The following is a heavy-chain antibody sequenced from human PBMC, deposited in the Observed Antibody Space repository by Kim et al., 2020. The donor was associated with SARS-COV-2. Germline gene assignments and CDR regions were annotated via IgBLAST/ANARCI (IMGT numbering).Heavy chain of an antibody. Sequence: VKGRFTISRDNSKNTLYLQMNSLRAEDTAVYYCARSITMVRGVMSPYFDYWGQGTLVTVSS. J-gene: IGHJ4*02. D-gene: IGHD3-10*01. V-gene: IGHV3-53*01. CDR3: ARSITMVRGVMSPYFDY.